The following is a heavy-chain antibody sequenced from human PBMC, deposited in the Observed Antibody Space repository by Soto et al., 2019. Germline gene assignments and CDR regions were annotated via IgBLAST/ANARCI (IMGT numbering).Heavy chain of an antibody. J-gene: IGHJ5*02. V-gene: IGHV4-34*01. D-gene: IGHD2-8*02. CDR2: IHHNGRV. CDR1: GGPFSDYY. Sequence: QVQLQQWGAGLLKPSETLSLTCAVYGGPFSDYYWSWIRQPPGKGLEWIGEIHHNGRVNYNPSLKSRVSISVDTSKSQSSLKLNSVTAADTAVYYCARGRGYCAGGDCLNWLDPWGQGTLVTVSS. CDR3: ARGRGYCAGGDCLNWLDP.